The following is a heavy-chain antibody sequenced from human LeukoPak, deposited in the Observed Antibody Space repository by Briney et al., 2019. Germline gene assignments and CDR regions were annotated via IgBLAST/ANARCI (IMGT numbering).Heavy chain of an antibody. D-gene: IGHD3-22*01. Sequence: SETLSLTCAVYGGSFSGYYWSWIRQPPGKGLEWIGEINHSRSTNYNPSLKSRVTISVDTSKNQFSLKLSSVTAADTAVYYCARGEELHYYDSSGYFAFDIWGQGTMVTVSS. V-gene: IGHV4-34*01. CDR2: INHSRST. J-gene: IGHJ3*02. CDR1: GGSFSGYY. CDR3: ARGEELHYYDSSGYFAFDI.